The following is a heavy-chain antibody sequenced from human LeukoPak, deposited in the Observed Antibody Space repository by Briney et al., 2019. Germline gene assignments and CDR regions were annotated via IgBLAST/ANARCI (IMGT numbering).Heavy chain of an antibody. CDR3: ARGYFDWLLSYYMDV. D-gene: IGHD3-9*01. CDR1: GYTFTSYG. J-gene: IGHJ6*03. CDR2: INPNSGGT. Sequence: ASVKVSCKASGYTFTSYGISWVRQAPGQGLEWVGWINPNSGGTNYAQKFQGRVTMTRDTSISTAYMELSRLRSDDTAVYYCARGYFDWLLSYYMDVWGKGTTVTVSS. V-gene: IGHV1-2*02.